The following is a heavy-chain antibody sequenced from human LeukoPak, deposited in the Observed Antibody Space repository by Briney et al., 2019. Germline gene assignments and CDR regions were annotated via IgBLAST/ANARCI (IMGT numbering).Heavy chain of an antibody. CDR2: INHSGST. D-gene: IGHD3-22*01. J-gene: IGHJ5*02. CDR3: ARGDAVYSYDSSRNWFDP. Sequence: SETLSLTCAVYGGSFSGYYWSWIRQPPGKGLEWIGEINHSGSTNYNPSLKSRVTISVDTSKNQFSLKLSSVTAADTAVYYCARGDAVYSYDSSRNWFDPWGQGTLVTVSS. V-gene: IGHV4-34*01. CDR1: GGSFSGYY.